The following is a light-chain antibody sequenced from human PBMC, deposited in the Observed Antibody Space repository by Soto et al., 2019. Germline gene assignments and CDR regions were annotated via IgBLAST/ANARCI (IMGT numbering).Light chain of an antibody. CDR3: QQYNNWPQT. CDR1: QSVSSN. Sequence: ETVMTQSPATLSVSPGERATLSCRVSQSVSSNLAWYQQKLGQAPRLLIYGASTRATGIPARFSGSGSGTEFTLTISSLQSEDFAVYYCQQYNNWPQTFGQGTKLETK. J-gene: IGKJ2*01. CDR2: GAS. V-gene: IGKV3-15*01.